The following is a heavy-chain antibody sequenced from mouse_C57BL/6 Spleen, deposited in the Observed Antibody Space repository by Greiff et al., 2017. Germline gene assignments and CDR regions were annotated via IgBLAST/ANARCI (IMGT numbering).Heavy chain of an antibody. D-gene: IGHD1-1*01. Sequence: EVKLVESGGGLVQPGGSLSLSCAASGFTFTDYYMSWVRQPPGKALEWLGFIRNKANGYTTEYSASVKGRFTISRDNSQSILYLQMNALRAEDSATYYCARYNYGSSYPFDDWGQGTTLTVAS. CDR3: ARYNYGSSYPFDD. J-gene: IGHJ2*01. CDR1: GFTFTDYY. CDR2: IRNKANGYTT. V-gene: IGHV7-3*01.